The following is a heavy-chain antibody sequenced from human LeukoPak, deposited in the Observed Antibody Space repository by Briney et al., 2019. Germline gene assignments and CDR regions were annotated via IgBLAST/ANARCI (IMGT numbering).Heavy chain of an antibody. CDR3: VRDRLYYYDWYYFDY. V-gene: IGHV1-2*02. Sequence: GASVKVSCKASGYTFTGYYMHWVRQAPGQGLEWMGWINPNSGGTNYAQKFQGRVTMTRDTSISTAYMELSRLRSDDTAVYYCVRDRLYYYDWYYFDYWGQGTLVTVSS. D-gene: IGHD3-22*01. J-gene: IGHJ4*02. CDR2: INPNSGGT. CDR1: GYTFTGYY.